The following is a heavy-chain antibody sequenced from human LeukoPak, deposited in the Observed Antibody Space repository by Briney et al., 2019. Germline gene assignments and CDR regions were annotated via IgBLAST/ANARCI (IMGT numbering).Heavy chain of an antibody. CDR1: GFTFSAYE. Sequence: GGSLRLSCAASGFTFSAYEMNWVRQAPGKGLEWVSYISSSGSTKYYADSVKGRFTISRDNAKNSLYLQMNSLRAEDTAVYYCAELGITMIGGVWGKGTTVTISS. CDR2: ISSSGSTK. J-gene: IGHJ6*04. V-gene: IGHV3-48*03. CDR3: AELGITMIGGV. D-gene: IGHD3-10*02.